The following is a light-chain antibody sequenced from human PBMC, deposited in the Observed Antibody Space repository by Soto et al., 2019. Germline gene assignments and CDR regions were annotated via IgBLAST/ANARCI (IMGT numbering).Light chain of an antibody. CDR3: SSHAGSITLL. V-gene: IGLV2-14*01. Sequence: QSALTQPASVSGSPGQSITISCTGSSSDVGAYNYVSWYQHSPGEAPKLIIYEVSERPSGVSNRFSGSKSGNTASLTISGLQAEDEADYYCSSHAGSITLLFGGGTKLTVL. J-gene: IGLJ2*01. CDR2: EVS. CDR1: SSDVGAYNY.